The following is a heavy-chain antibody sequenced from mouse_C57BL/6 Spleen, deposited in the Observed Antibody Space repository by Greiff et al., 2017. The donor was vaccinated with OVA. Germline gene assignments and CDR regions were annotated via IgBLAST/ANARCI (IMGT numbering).Heavy chain of an antibody. D-gene: IGHD2-1*01. V-gene: IGHV1-15*01. J-gene: IGHJ2*01. Sequence: QVQLQQSGAELVRPGASVTLSCKASGYTFTDYEMHWVKQTPVHGLEWIGAIDPETGGTAYNQKFKGKAILTADKSSSTAYMELRSLTSEDSAVYYCTRERDGNYEEYYFDYWGQGTTLTVSS. CDR3: TRERDGNYEEYYFDY. CDR1: GYTFTDYE. CDR2: IDPETGGT.